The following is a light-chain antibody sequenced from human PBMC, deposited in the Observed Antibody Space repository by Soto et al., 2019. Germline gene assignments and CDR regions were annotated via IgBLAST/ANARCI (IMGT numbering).Light chain of an antibody. V-gene: IGKV1-39*01. Sequence: DIQMTQSPSTLSASVGDRVTITCRARQGIITYLNWYQQKPGKAPNLLIYSSSTLQSGVPSRFSGSGSGTDFTLTISSLQPEDFATYYCQQSFSSRWTFGQGTKVDIK. CDR3: QQSFSSRWT. CDR1: QGIITY. CDR2: SSS. J-gene: IGKJ1*01.